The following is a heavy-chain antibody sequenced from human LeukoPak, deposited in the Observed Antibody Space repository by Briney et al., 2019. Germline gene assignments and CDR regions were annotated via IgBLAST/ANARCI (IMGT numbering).Heavy chain of an antibody. CDR1: GFTFSSYW. Sequence: PGGSLRLSCAASGFTFSSYWMHWVRQAPGKGLVWVSRINTDGSITDCADSVKGRFTISRDNAKNTLYLQVNSLRAEDTAIYYCVRPDIVTVPLGCWGQGTLVTVSS. CDR3: VRPDIVTVPLGC. J-gene: IGHJ4*02. V-gene: IGHV3-74*01. CDR2: INTDGSIT. D-gene: IGHD2-2*01.